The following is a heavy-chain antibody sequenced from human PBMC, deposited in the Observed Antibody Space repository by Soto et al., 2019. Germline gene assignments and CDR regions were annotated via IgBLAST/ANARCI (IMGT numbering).Heavy chain of an antibody. CDR3: ARVRDYDILTGYRALDAFDI. CDR1: GGSISSGGYY. D-gene: IGHD3-9*01. Sequence: QVQLQESGPGLVKPSQTLSLTCTVSGGSISSGGYYWSWIRQHPGKGLEWIGYIYYSGSTYYNPPLKSRVTISVDTSKNQFSLKLSSVTAADTAVYYCARVRDYDILTGYRALDAFDIWGQGTMVTVSS. V-gene: IGHV4-31*03. J-gene: IGHJ3*02. CDR2: IYYSGST.